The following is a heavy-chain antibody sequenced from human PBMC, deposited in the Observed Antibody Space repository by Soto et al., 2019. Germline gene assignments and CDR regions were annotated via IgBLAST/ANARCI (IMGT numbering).Heavy chain of an antibody. CDR3: ARVGPWVLSYSDNSHYSVENCYDS. V-gene: IGHV4-38-2*01. Sequence: SETLSLTCAVSGYSISSGYYWGWLRQPPGXGLEWIGSIYHGGSTYYNPSLNSRVTLSIDMTNNHVSLILDSVTAADTAVYYCARVGPWVLSYSDNSHYSVENCYDSWGQGTMVTVSS. D-gene: IGHD3-22*01. J-gene: IGHJ4*02. CDR1: GYSISSGYY. CDR2: IYHGGST.